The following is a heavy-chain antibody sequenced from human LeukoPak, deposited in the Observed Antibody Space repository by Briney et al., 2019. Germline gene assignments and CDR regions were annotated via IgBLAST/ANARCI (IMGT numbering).Heavy chain of an antibody. CDR1: GGSISSYY. CDR3: ARHSSSWYHYYYYYGMDV. J-gene: IGHJ6*02. Sequence: PSETLSLTCTVSGGSISSYYWSWIRQPPGKGLEWIGYIYYSGSTNYNPSLKSRVTISVDKSKNQFSLKLSSVTAADTAVYYCARHSSSWYHYYYYYGMDVWGQGTTVTVSS. V-gene: IGHV4-59*08. CDR2: IYYSGST. D-gene: IGHD6-13*01.